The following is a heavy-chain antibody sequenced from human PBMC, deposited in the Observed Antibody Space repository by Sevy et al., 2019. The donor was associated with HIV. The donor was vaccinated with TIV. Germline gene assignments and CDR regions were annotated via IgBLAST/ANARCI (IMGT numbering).Heavy chain of an antibody. CDR2: IHYSGST. V-gene: IGHV4-61*01. Sequence: SETLSLTCTVSGGSVSSSSYYWSWIRQPPGKGLEWLGYIHYSGSTDYNPSLKSRVTISVDTSKNQLSLKLSSVTAADTAVYYCGRVATMVQVVTYYFDYWGQGTLVTVSS. J-gene: IGHJ4*02. CDR3: GRVATMVQVVTYYFDY. D-gene: IGHD3-10*01. CDR1: GGSVSSSSYY.